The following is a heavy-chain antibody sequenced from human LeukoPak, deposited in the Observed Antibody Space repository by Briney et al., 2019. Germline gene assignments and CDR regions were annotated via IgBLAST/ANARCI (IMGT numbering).Heavy chain of an antibody. CDR3: ARDRRVGITGTKGYYYYYMDV. CDR1: GGTFSSYA. J-gene: IGHJ6*03. D-gene: IGHD1-7*01. CDR2: IIPIFGTA. Sequence: SVKVSCKAPGGTFSSYAISWVRQAPGQGLEWMGGIIPIFGTANYAQKFQGRVTITTDESTSTAYMELSSLRSEDTAVYYCARDRRVGITGTKGYYYYYMDVWGKGTTVTVSS. V-gene: IGHV1-69*05.